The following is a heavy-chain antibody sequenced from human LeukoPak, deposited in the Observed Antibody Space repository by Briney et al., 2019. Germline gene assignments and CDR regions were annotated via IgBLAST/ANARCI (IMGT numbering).Heavy chain of an antibody. D-gene: IGHD3-3*01. Sequence: EGFLRLSCEASGLSFTNAWMSWVRQAAGKGLEWVGRIKIKSDDETTDYAAPVRGRFTVSRDDSKNTVYLQMNSLKTEDTAVYYCTTAHRTISGVVTPDYWGQGTRVTVSS. V-gene: IGHV3-15*01. CDR2: IKIKSDDETT. J-gene: IGHJ4*02. CDR3: TTAHRTISGVVTPDY. CDR1: GLSFTNAW.